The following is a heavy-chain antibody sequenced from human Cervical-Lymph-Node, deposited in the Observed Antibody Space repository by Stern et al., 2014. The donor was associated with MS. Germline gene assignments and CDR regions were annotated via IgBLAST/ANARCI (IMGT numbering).Heavy chain of an antibody. CDR3: ARDKGMAGGWDLDL. J-gene: IGHJ4*02. D-gene: IGHD1-26*01. CDR1: GFSFRSHG. V-gene: IGHV3-33*01. Sequence: QMQLVESGGGVVNPGMSLRLSCAASGFSFRSHGMHWVRQAPGKGPEWVTVIWSDASRKYYADSMKGRFTISRDNSKNMLFLEVNSLRAEDTAVYYCARDKGMAGGWDLDLWGRGTLVTVSS. CDR2: IWSDASRK.